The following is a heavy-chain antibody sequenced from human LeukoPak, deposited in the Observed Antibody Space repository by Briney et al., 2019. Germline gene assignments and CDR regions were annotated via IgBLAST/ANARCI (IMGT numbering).Heavy chain of an antibody. J-gene: IGHJ4*02. CDR1: GFTFN. CDR3: AKVYYGFSFDY. V-gene: IGHV3-30*04. Sequence: GGSLRLSCAASGFTFNMQWVRQAPGKGLESVAVISYDGGFKSYADSVKGRFTIPRDNAKNSLYLQMNSLRAEDTAVYYCAKVYYGFSFDYWGQGTLVTVSS. D-gene: IGHD3-3*01. CDR2: ISYDGGFK.